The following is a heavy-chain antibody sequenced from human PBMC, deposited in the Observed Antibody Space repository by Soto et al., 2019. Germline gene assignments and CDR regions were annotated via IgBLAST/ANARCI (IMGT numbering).Heavy chain of an antibody. CDR1: GFTFTRFW. D-gene: IGHD4-4*01. CDR2: IKEDGSEQ. V-gene: IGHV3-7*01. Sequence: EVQLVESGGDLVQPGGALRLSCAASGFTFTRFWMTWIRQAPGKGLEWVANIKEDGSEQHYVDSMRGRFTISGDNAKNSLYLQINSLRAEDTAVYYCARLQRDYFDYWGQGTLVTVSS. J-gene: IGHJ4*02. CDR3: ARLQRDYFDY.